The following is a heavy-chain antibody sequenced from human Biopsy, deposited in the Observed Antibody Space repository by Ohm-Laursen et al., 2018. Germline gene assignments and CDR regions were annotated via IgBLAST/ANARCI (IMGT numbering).Heavy chain of an antibody. CDR2: ISPSGATT. D-gene: IGHD5-24*01. J-gene: IGHJ6*02. V-gene: IGHV1-46*01. CDR1: GNTFATYH. CDR3: ARAGVGSDGTDSYYYGMDV. Sequence: ASVKVSCKASGNTFATYHIHWVRQAPGQGLEWMGVISPSGATTSFSQKFQGRITMTRDTPTGTVYMDLNSLGSEDTAAYYCARAGVGSDGTDSYYYGMDVWGPGTAVTVSS.